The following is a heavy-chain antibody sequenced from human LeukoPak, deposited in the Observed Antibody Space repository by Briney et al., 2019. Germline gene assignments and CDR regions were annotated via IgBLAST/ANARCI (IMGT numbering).Heavy chain of an antibody. V-gene: IGHV4-4*02. CDR2: ISLRGLT. CDR1: GGSINSTNW. D-gene: IGHD1-26*01. J-gene: IGHJ4*02. CDR3: SRESGAYCPFGF. Sequence: KPSGTLSLTCGVSGGSINSTNWRSPARQPPGQGLGWIGEISLRGLTNYNPSLMSRVTMSLDKSKNLLTPNLTSVTAADTAVYYCSRESGAYCPFGFWGQGALVTVAS.